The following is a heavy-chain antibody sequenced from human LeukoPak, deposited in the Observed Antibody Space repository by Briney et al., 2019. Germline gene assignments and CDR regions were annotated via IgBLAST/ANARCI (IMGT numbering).Heavy chain of an antibody. J-gene: IGHJ3*02. Sequence: SVKVSCKASGGTFSTHTITWVRQAPGQGLEWMGRIIPMFGIVKYAQKFQGRVTMTTDESIRRLYMDLSSLTFEDTAVYYCARDTVYYGSGQQTAFDIWGQGTMVTVFS. V-gene: IGHV1-69*05. CDR3: ARDTVYYGSGQQTAFDI. D-gene: IGHD3-10*01. CDR2: IIPMFGIV. CDR1: GGTFSTHT.